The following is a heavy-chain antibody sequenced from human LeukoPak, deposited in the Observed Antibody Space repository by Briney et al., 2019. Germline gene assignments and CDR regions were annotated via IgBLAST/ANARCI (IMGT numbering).Heavy chain of an antibody. Sequence: PSETLSLTCIVSGGSISSSGYYWDWIRQPPGKGLEWIGNYYYTGSTYYNPSLKSRITISVDTSKNQFSLKLRSVTAADTAVYYCARHSRSGYGDYESAFDIWGQGTMVTVCS. CDR3: ARHSRSGYGDYESAFDI. CDR1: GGSISSSGYY. CDR2: YYYTGST. V-gene: IGHV4-39*01. D-gene: IGHD5-12*01. J-gene: IGHJ3*02.